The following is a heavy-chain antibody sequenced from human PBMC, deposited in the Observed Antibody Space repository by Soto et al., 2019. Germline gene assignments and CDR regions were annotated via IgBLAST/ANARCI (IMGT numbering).Heavy chain of an antibody. J-gene: IGHJ3*02. CDR3: ARRSPPEMTYYYGSGSYYAFDI. D-gene: IGHD3-10*01. V-gene: IGHV4-39*01. Sequence: QLQLQESGPGLVKPSETLSLTCTVSGGSISSSSYYWGWIRQPPGKGLEWIGSIYYSGSTYYNPSLKSRVTISVDTSKNQFSLKLSSVTAADTAVYYCARRSPPEMTYYYGSGSYYAFDIWGQGTMVTVSS. CDR2: IYYSGST. CDR1: GGSISSSSYY.